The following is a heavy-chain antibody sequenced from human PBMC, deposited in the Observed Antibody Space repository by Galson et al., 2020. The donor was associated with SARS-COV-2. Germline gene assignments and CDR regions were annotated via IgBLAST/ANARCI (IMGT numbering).Heavy chain of an antibody. V-gene: IGHV3-23*01. CDR2: INGASTIT. Sequence: GGSLRLSCEASAFIFSGYVMSWIRQAPGKGLEWVSNINGASTITSYLDSVKGRFTTSRDNSKKTLYLDMNSLRAEDTAVYYCATRRFAFDMWGQGTMVTVSS. D-gene: IGHD4-17*01. CDR3: ATRRFAFDM. J-gene: IGHJ3*02. CDR1: AFIFSGYV.